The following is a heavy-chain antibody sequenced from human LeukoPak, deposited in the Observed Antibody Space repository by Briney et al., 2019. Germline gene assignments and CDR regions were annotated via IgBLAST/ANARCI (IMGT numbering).Heavy chain of an antibody. CDR2: ISSSGSTI. CDR1: GFIFSSYS. J-gene: IGHJ4*02. D-gene: IGHD1-26*01. Sequence: GGSQRLSCAASGFIFSSYSMNWVRQAPGKGLEWVSYISSSGSTIYYADSVKGRFAISRDNAKYSLHLQMDSLRAEDTAVYSCARGGLGSWTFDSWGQGTLVTVSS. V-gene: IGHV3-48*04. CDR3: ARGGLGSWTFDS.